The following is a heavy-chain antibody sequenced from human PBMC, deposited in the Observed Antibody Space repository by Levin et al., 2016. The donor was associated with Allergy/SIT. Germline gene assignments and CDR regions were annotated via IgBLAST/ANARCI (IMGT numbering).Heavy chain of an antibody. J-gene: IGHJ6*02. V-gene: IGHV3-30*18. Sequence: GGSLRLSCAASGFTFSSYGMHWVRQAPGKGLEWVAVISYDGSNKYYADSVKGRFTISRDNSKNTLYLQMNSLRAEDTAVYYCAKDFGVVIYYYYGMDVWGQGTTVTVSS. CDR3: AKDFGVVIYYYYGMDV. D-gene: IGHD3-3*01. CDR1: GFTFSSYG. CDR2: ISYDGSNK.